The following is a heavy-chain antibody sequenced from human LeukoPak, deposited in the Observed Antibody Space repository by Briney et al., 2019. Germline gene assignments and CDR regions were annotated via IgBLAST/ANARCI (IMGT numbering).Heavy chain of an antibody. CDR3: ARDMTTTRDILTGYTLDY. CDR1: GYTFTSYG. D-gene: IGHD3-9*01. Sequence: ASVKVSCKASGYTFTSYGISWVRQAPGQGLEWMGWISAYNGNTNYAQKLQGRVSMTTDTSTSTAYMELRSLRSDDTAVYYCARDMTTTRDILTGYTLDYWGQGTLVTVSS. CDR2: ISAYNGNT. V-gene: IGHV1-18*04. J-gene: IGHJ4*02.